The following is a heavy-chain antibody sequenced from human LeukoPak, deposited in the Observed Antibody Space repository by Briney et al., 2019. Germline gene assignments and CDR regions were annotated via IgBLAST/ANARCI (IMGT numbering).Heavy chain of an antibody. Sequence: PSETLSLTCTVSGGSISSYYWSWIRQPPGKGLEWIGRIYTSGSTNYNPSLKSRVTMSVDTSKNQFSLKLSSVTAADTAVYYCARDPGYDFWSGYHYYFDYWGQGTLVTVSS. J-gene: IGHJ4*02. V-gene: IGHV4-4*07. CDR3: ARDPGYDFWSGYHYYFDY. CDR1: GGSISSYY. D-gene: IGHD3-3*01. CDR2: IYTSGST.